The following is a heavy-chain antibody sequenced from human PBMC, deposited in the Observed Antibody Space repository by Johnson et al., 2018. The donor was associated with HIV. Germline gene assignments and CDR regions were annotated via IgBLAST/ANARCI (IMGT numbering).Heavy chain of an antibody. CDR1: GFTFSDYY. Sequence: QMQLVESGGGLVNPGGSLRLSCAASGFTFSDYYMSWIRQAPGKGLEWVAVISHDGSNKYYADSVKGRFTISRDDSKNTLYLQMNSLKTEDTAVYYCAKRVPSKKLVDAFDIWGQGTMVTVSS. CDR3: AKRVPSKKLVDAFDI. CDR2: ISHDGSNK. D-gene: IGHD6-6*01. V-gene: IGHV3-30*18. J-gene: IGHJ3*02.